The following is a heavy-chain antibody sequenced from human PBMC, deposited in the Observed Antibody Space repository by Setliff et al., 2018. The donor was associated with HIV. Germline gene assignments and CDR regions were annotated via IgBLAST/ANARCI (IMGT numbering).Heavy chain of an antibody. CDR2: IYESGSP. CDR3: ARQTYKSGRYDS. J-gene: IGHJ5*01. V-gene: IGHV4-38-2*01. CDR1: GYSIRSGYY. D-gene: IGHD3-3*01. Sequence: SETLSLTCGVSGYSIRSGYYWGWIRQPPGKGLEWIGSIYESGSPYYNSSLKSRVTISVDTSKNQFSLNLSPVTAADTAVYYCARQTYKSGRYDSWGQGTLVTVSS.